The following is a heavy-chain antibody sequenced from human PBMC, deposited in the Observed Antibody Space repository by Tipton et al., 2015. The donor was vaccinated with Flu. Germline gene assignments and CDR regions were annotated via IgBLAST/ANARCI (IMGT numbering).Heavy chain of an antibody. D-gene: IGHD2-15*01. CDR1: GGSISSSSYY. J-gene: IGHJ4*02. Sequence: LRLSCTVSGGSISSSSYYWGWIRQPPGKVLEWIGSIYYSGSTYYNPSLKSRVTISVDTSKNQFSLKLSSVTAADTAVYYFATKEVSYCSGGSCYSYYFDYWGQGTLVNVSS. CDR3: ATKEVSYCSGGSCYSYYFDY. V-gene: IGHV4-39*01. CDR2: IYYSGST.